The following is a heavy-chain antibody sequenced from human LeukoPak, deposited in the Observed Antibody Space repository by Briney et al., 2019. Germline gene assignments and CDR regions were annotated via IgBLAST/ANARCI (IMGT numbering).Heavy chain of an antibody. J-gene: IGHJ6*02. CDR1: GYSFTSYW. V-gene: IGHV5-51*01. Sequence: LGESLKISCKGSGYSFTSYWIGWVGQLPGKGLEWMGIIYPGDSDTRYSPSFQDQVTISADKSISTAYLQWSSLKASHTAMYYCARRIVGAPLGMDVWGQGTTVTVSS. CDR3: ARRIVGAPLGMDV. CDR2: IYPGDSDT. D-gene: IGHD1-26*01.